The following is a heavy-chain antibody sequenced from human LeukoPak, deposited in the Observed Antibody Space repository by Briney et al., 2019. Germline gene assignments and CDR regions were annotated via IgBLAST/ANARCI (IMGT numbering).Heavy chain of an antibody. CDR2: IYYSGST. V-gene: IGHV4-59*12. D-gene: IGHD6-13*01. Sequence: PSETLSLTCTVSGGSISSYYWSWIRQPPGKGLEWIGYIYYSGSTNYSPSLKRRVTMSVDKSKNQFPLNLSSVTAADTAVYYCARGIADPYSFDSWGQGTLVTVSS. CDR1: GGSISSYY. CDR3: ARGIADPYSFDS. J-gene: IGHJ4*02.